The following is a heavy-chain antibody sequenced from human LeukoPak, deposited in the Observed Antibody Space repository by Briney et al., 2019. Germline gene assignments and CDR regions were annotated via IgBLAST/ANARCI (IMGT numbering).Heavy chain of an antibody. CDR3: ARAKGTSYLSSFDY. V-gene: IGHV3-30*04. J-gene: IGHJ4*02. D-gene: IGHD6-6*01. Sequence: GRSLRLSCAASEFTFSSYVMHWVRQAPGKGLEWVAIISYDGSNEYYADSEKGRFTISRDNSKNTLYLQMNSLRAADTAVYYCARAKGTSYLSSFDYWGQGTLVTVSS. CDR2: ISYDGSNE. CDR1: EFTFSSYV.